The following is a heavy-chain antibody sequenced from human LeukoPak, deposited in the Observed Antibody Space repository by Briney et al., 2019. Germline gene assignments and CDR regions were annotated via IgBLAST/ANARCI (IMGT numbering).Heavy chain of an antibody. Sequence: GGPLRLSCAASGFTFSSYDMHWVRQATGKGLEWVSAIGTAGDTYYPGSVKGRFTISRENAKNSLYLQMNSLRAGDTAVYYGARGQRGSYDYWGQGTLVTVSS. CDR1: GFTFSSYD. CDR3: ARGQRGSYDY. D-gene: IGHD1-26*01. V-gene: IGHV3-13*01. CDR2: IGTAGDT. J-gene: IGHJ4*02.